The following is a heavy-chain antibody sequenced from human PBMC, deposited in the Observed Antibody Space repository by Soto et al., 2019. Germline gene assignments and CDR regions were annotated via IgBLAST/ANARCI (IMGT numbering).Heavy chain of an antibody. J-gene: IGHJ4*02. CDR1: GFSLSTSGVG. V-gene: IGHV2-5*02. Sequence: QITLKESGPTLVKPTQTLTLTCTFSGFSLSTSGVGVGWIRQPPGKALEWHALIYWDDDKRYSPSLKSRLTMPKDTSKNQVVLTMTNMDPVDTATYYCAHRRSYCSGGSCYSGFDYWGQGTLVTVSS. CDR2: IYWDDDK. D-gene: IGHD2-15*01. CDR3: AHRRSYCSGGSCYSGFDY.